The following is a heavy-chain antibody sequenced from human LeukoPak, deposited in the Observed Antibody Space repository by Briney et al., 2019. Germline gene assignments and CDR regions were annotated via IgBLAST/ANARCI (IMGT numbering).Heavy chain of an antibody. CDR3: ATTRYDFWSGTPMRY. Sequence: ASVRVSCKVSGSSLTDLFMHWVRQIPGKGLEWLGGFDPEQGATIYSQTFQGRISLTEDTFTDTAILELSSLRSDDTAVYYCATTRYDFWSGTPMRYWGQGTLVSVSS. CDR1: GSSLTDLF. CDR2: FDPEQGAT. V-gene: IGHV1-24*01. D-gene: IGHD3-3*01. J-gene: IGHJ4*02.